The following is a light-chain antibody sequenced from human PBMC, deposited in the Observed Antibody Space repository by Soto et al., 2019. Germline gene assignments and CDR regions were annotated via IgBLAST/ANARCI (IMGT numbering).Light chain of an antibody. Sequence: QSVLTQPVSVSGSPGQSITISCNGTSSDVGAYYSVSWYQHHPSKAPKLILYGVTNRPSGVSNRFSGSKSGNTASLIISGLQAEDEADDHCSSYTSGSSHFVFGTGTKVTVL. J-gene: IGLJ1*01. CDR2: GVT. CDR3: SSYTSGSSHFV. V-gene: IGLV2-14*01. CDR1: SSDVGAYYS.